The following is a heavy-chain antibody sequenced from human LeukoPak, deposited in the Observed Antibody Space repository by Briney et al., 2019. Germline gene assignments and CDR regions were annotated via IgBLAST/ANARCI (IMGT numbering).Heavy chain of an antibody. CDR2: ISSNGGST. CDR3: VKGYDSSGPAYYFDY. D-gene: IGHD3-22*01. J-gene: IGHJ4*02. V-gene: IGHV3-64D*09. CDR1: GFTFSIYN. Sequence: GGSLRLSCAASGFTFSIYNMNWVRQAPGKGLEYVSAISSNGGSTYYADSVKGRFTISRDNSKNTLYLQMSSLRAEDTAVYYCVKGYDSSGPAYYFDYWGQGTLVTVSS.